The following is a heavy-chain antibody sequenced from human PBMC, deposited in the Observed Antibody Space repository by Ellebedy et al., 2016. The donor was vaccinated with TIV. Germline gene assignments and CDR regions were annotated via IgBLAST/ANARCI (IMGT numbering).Heavy chain of an antibody. J-gene: IGHJ4*02. Sequence: GESLKISCTASGFTFSSYAMSWVRQAPGKGLEWVAGVNGGGLVIAYADSVKGRFTISRDNSKNTLDLQMDSLRAVDTAVYYCASSRYHYFVGNTVFAYWGQGTLVTVSS. D-gene: IGHD3-3*01. V-gene: IGHV3-23*01. CDR3: ASSRYHYFVGNTVFAY. CDR2: VNGGGLVI. CDR1: GFTFSSYA.